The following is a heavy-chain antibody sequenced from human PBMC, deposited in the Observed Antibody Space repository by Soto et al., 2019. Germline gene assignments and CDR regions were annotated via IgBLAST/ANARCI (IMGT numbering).Heavy chain of an antibody. J-gene: IGHJ4*02. CDR1: GGSINSGDYY. D-gene: IGHD2-15*01. Sequence: QVQLQESGPGLVKPSQTLSLTCTVTGGSINSGDYYWSWIRQHPAKGLEWIGYIYYSGSTYYNPSLKSRVTISVDTSTNQCSLKLSSVTAADTAVYYCAKAAYYSGGSCHRESGGPGTLITVSS. CDR3: AKAAYYSGGSCHRES. CDR2: IYYSGST. V-gene: IGHV4-31*02.